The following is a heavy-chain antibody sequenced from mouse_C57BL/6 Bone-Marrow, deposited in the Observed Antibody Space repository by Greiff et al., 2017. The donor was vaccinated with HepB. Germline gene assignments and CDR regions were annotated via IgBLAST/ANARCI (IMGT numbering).Heavy chain of an antibody. V-gene: IGHV1-69*01. Sequence: QVQLKQPGAELVMPGASVKLSRKASGYTFTSYWMHWVKQRPGQGLEWIGEIDPSDSYTNYNQKFKGKSTLTVDKSSSTAYMQLSSLTSEDSAVYYCARSGWLPYFDYWGQGTTLTVSS. CDR3: ARSGWLPYFDY. CDR1: GYTFTSYW. CDR2: IDPSDSYT. D-gene: IGHD2-3*01. J-gene: IGHJ2*01.